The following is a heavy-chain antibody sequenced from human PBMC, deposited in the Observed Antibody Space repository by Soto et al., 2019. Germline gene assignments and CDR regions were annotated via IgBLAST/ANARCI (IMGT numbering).Heavy chain of an antibody. Sequence: GGSLRLSCAASGFTFSSYSMNWVRQAPGKGLEWVSSISSSSSYIYYADSVKGRFTISRDNAKNSLYLQMNSLRAEDTAVYDCARDLTDHDAFDIWGQGTMVTVSS. CDR1: GFTFSSYS. D-gene: IGHD1-20*01. CDR2: ISSSSSYI. V-gene: IGHV3-21*01. J-gene: IGHJ3*02. CDR3: ARDLTDHDAFDI.